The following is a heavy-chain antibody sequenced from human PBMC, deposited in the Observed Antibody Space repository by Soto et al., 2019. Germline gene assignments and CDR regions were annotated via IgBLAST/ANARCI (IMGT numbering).Heavy chain of an antibody. V-gene: IGHV4-30-4*08. D-gene: IGHD4-17*01. CDR3: ARGYGDYNFDY. Sequence: PSETLSLTCSVSGGSISSGGYYWSWIRQHPGKGLEWIGYIYYSGSTYYNPSLKSRVTISVDTSKNQFSLKLSSVTAADTAVYYCARGYGDYNFDYWGQGTLVTVSS. J-gene: IGHJ4*02. CDR1: GGSISSGGYY. CDR2: IYYSGST.